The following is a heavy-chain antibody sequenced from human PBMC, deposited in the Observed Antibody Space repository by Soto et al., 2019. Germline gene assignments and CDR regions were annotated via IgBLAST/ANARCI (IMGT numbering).Heavy chain of an antibody. J-gene: IGHJ6*02. CDR1: GYTFTGYY. CDR3: SRVGCSNSKCYTRGMDV. V-gene: IGHV1-2*02. Sequence: GASVKVSCKASGYTFTGYYMHWVRQAPGQGLEWMGWINPNSGGTNYAQKFQGRVTMTRDTSISTAYMELSRLRSDDTAVYYCSRVGCSNSKCYTRGMDVWGQGTTVTVSS. D-gene: IGHD2-2*01. CDR2: INPNSGGT.